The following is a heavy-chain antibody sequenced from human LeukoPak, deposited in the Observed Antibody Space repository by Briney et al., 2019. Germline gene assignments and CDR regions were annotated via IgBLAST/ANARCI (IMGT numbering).Heavy chain of an antibody. CDR1: GFTFGSYW. J-gene: IGHJ4*01. Sequence: GGSLRLSCAASGFTFGSYWMHWVRQAPGRGLVWISRIKSDGSSTSYVDSVKGRFTISRDDAKSTLYLQMNSLRSEDTAVYYCARGGREWLPPNYWGQGTLVTVSS. CDR3: ARGGREWLPPNY. CDR2: IKSDGSST. V-gene: IGHV3-74*01. D-gene: IGHD5-12*01.